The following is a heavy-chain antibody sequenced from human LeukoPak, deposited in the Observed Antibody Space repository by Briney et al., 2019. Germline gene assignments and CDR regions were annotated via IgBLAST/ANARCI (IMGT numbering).Heavy chain of an antibody. CDR3: ARIMEYYDFTPRGFDI. J-gene: IGHJ3*02. CDR1: GYTFTGYY. CDR2: INPHSGGT. V-gene: IGHV1-2*02. Sequence: GASVKVSCKASGYTFTGYYIHWVRQAPGQGLEWMGWINPHSGGTNYAQKFQDRVTMNRDTSITTAYMELSRLTSDDTAIYYCARIMEYYDFTPRGFDIWGQGTMVAVSS. D-gene: IGHD3/OR15-3a*01.